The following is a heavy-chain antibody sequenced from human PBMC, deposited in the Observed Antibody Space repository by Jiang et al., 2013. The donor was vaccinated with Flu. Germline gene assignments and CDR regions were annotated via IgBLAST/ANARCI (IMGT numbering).Heavy chain of an antibody. V-gene: IGHV3-23*01. D-gene: IGHD3-10*01. J-gene: IGHJ4*02. CDR2: LVGSGGST. Sequence: GGLVQPGGSLRLSCAASGFTFSSYAMSWSARLQGRGWSGSQLLVGSGGSTYYADSVKGRFTISRDNSKNTLYLQMNSLRAEDTAVYYCAKVLGSYYNPTVDYWGQGTLVTVSS. CDR1: GFTFSSYA. CDR3: AKVLGSYYNPTVDY.